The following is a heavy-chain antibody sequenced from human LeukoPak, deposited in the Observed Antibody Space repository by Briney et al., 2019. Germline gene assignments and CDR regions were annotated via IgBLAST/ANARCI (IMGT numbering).Heavy chain of an antibody. V-gene: IGHV3-30*02. CDR2: IRYDGSNK. CDR1: GFTFSNYV. D-gene: IGHD3-10*01. CDR3: AKDVSKYGSGSYYVDY. Sequence: GGSLRLSCAASGFTFSNYVMQWVRQAPGKGLEWVAFIRYDGSNKYYADSVKGRFTISRDNSKNTLYQQMNSLRAEDTAVYYCAKDVSKYGSGSYYVDYWGQGTLVTVSS. J-gene: IGHJ4*02.